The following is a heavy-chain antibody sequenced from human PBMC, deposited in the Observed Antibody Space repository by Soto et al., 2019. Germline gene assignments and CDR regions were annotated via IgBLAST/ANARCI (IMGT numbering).Heavy chain of an antibody. V-gene: IGHV3-48*03. CDR3: ARIGAGGWDVPFDF. CDR1: GFTFSSYE. D-gene: IGHD6-19*01. Sequence: EVRLVESGAALVQPGGSLRLSCAASGFTFSSYEMTWVRQAPGRGLEWVSYISDSGHTIHYGDSVKGRFTISRDNAKNSLHLQMNSLTVEDTAVYYCARIGAGGWDVPFDFWGQGTLVTVSS. J-gene: IGHJ4*02. CDR2: ISDSGHTI.